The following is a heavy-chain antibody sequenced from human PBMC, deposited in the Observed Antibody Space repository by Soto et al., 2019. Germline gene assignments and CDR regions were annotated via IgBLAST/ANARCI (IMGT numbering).Heavy chain of an antibody. Sequence: EVQLLESGGGLVQPGGSLRLSCAASGFTFSSYAMSWVRQAPGKGLEWVSAISGSGGSIFYADSVKGRFTISRDNYKNTLYLQMNGMTAEDTALDYCAKNPILYCNGDCYSAIRYFDSWGQGTLVTVSS. D-gene: IGHD2-21*02. CDR1: GFTFSSYA. V-gene: IGHV3-23*01. J-gene: IGHJ4*02. CDR3: AKNPILYCNGDCYSAIRYFDS. CDR2: ISGSGGSI.